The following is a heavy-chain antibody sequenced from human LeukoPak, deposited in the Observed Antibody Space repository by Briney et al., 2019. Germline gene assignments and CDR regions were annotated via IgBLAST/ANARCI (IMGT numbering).Heavy chain of an antibody. V-gene: IGHV1-2*02. CDR1: GYTFTGYY. CDR3: ARDPLETYYYYYYMGV. J-gene: IGHJ6*03. CDR2: INPNSGGT. Sequence: GASVKVSCKASGYTFTGYYMHWVRQAPGQGLEWMGWINPNSGGTNYAQKFQGRVTMTRDTSISTAYMELSRLRSDDTAVYYCARDPLETYYYYYYMGVWGKGTTVTVSS.